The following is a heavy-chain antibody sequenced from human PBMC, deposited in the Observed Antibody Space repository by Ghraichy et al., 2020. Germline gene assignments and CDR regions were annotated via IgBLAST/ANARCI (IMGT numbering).Heavy chain of an antibody. V-gene: IGHV1-2*02. Sequence: ASVKVSCKASGYTFTDYYIHWVRQAPGQGLEWMVWINPNRGTTNSAQSFQGRVTMTSDTSISTAYMELSGLRSDDTALYYCARDGMRTTPGDYWGQGTLVTVSS. CDR3: ARDGMRTTPGDY. J-gene: IGHJ4*02. CDR2: INPNRGTT. CDR1: GYTFTDYY. D-gene: IGHD1-14*01.